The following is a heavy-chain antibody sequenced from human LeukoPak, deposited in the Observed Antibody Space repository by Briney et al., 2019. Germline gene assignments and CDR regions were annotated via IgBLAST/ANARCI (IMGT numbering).Heavy chain of an antibody. CDR2: FKPSNGDT. CDR3: ARVDGSPDY. Sequence: ASVKVSCKASGYTFTGYFMHWVRQAPGQGLEWMGWFKPSNGDTNYAQKFQGRVTMTRDTSINTAYMELSRLTSDDTAVYYCARVDGSPDYWGQGTLVTVSS. CDR1: GYTFTGYF. D-gene: IGHD2-15*01. J-gene: IGHJ4*02. V-gene: IGHV1-2*02.